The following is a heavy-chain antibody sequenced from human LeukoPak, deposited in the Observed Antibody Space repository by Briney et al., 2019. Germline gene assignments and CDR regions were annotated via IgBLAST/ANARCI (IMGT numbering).Heavy chain of an antibody. CDR2: ISGSGGST. Sequence: PGGSLRLSCAASGFTFSSYGMSWVRQAPGKGLEWVSAISGSGGSTYYADSVKGRFTISRDNSKNTLYLQMNSLRAEDTAVYYCAKDSRITMIVVVRITGDAFDIGAKGQWSPSLQ. CDR3: AKDSRITMIVVVRITGDAFDI. CDR1: GFTFSSYG. V-gene: IGHV3-23*01. D-gene: IGHD3-22*01. J-gene: IGHJ3*02.